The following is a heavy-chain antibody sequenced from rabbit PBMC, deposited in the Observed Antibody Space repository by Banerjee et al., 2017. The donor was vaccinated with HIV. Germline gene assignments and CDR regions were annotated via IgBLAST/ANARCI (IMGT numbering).Heavy chain of an antibody. V-gene: IGHV1S45*01. CDR1: GFSFNNNYH. CDR3: ARDLAGVIGWNFNL. Sequence: QEQLVESGGGLVQPGASLTLTCTASGFSFNNNYHMCWVRQAPGKGLEWIACIAGGRSGSTYYASWAKGRFTISKTSWTTVTLQMTSLTAADTATYFCARDLAGVIGWNFNLWGPGDPLHRL. J-gene: IGHJ4*01. CDR2: IAGGRSGST. D-gene: IGHD4-1*01.